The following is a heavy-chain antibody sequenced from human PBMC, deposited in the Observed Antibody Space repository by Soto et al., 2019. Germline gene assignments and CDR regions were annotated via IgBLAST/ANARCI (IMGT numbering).Heavy chain of an antibody. V-gene: IGHV4-31*03. Sequence: PSETLSLTCTVSGGSISSGGYYWSWIRQHPGKGLEWIGYIYYSGSTYYNPSLKSRVTISVETSKNQFSLKLSSVTAADTAVYYCARDSAITFGGVSAFDIWGQGTMVTVSS. J-gene: IGHJ3*02. CDR3: ARDSAITFGGVSAFDI. CDR2: IYYSGST. D-gene: IGHD3-16*01. CDR1: GGSISSGGYY.